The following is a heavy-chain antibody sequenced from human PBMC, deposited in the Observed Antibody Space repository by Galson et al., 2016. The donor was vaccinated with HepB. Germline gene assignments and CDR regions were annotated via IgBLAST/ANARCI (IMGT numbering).Heavy chain of an antibody. V-gene: IGHV1-18*04. J-gene: IGHJ6*03. Sequence: SVKVSCKASGYRFNYYGISWVRQAPRQGLEWMGWISAHNGDTSYAQNLQGTVTMTTDTSTSTAHMELRSLRSDDPDVYYCSSDRSAQYYMDVWGKGTTVTVFS. D-gene: IGHD2/OR15-2a*01. CDR1: GYRFNYYG. CDR2: ISAHNGDT. CDR3: SSDRSAQYYMDV.